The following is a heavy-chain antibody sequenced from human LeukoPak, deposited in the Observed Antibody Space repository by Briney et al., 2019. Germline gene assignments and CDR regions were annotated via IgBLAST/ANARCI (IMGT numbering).Heavy chain of an antibody. V-gene: IGHV4-61*01. Sequence: SETLSLTCAVSGGSIRNSSFYWSWIRQPPGKGLEWIGNIYYSGSTNYNPSLKSRVSTSVDTSKNQFSLKLSSVTAADTAVYYCARDAGFIAGYCSSGNCPFEYWGQGTLVTVSS. CDR1: GGSIRNSSFY. D-gene: IGHD2-15*01. CDR3: ARDAGFIAGYCSSGNCPFEY. CDR2: IYYSGST. J-gene: IGHJ4*02.